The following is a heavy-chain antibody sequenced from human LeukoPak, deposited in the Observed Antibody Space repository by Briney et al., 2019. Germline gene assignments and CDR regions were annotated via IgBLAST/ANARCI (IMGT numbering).Heavy chain of an antibody. CDR2: INHSGST. CDR3: AITGYSSSYDY. D-gene: IGHD6-13*01. Sequence: SETLSLTCAVYGGSFSGYYWSWIRQPPGKGLEWIGEINHSGSTNYNPSLKSRVTISVDKSKNQFSLKLSSVTAADTAVYYCAITGYSSSYDYWGQGTLVTVSS. V-gene: IGHV4-34*01. CDR1: GGSFSGYY. J-gene: IGHJ4*02.